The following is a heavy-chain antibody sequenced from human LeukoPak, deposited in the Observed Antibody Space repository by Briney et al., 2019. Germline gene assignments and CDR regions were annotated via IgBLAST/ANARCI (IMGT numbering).Heavy chain of an antibody. D-gene: IGHD2-15*01. CDR1: GFTFSSYG. Sequence: PGGSLRLSCAASGFTFSSYGMHWVRQAPGKGLEWVAVIWYGGSNKYYADSVKGRFTISRDNSKNTLYLQMNSLRAEDTAVYYCAKSSSGSGGSGWGSFDYWGQGTLVTVSS. J-gene: IGHJ4*02. V-gene: IGHV3-30*02. CDR2: IWYGGSNK. CDR3: AKSSSGSGGSGWGSFDY.